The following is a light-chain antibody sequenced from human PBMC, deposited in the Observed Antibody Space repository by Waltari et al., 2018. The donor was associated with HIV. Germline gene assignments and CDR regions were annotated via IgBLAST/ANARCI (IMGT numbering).Light chain of an antibody. J-gene: IGKJ2*01. Sequence: DIQMTQSPSSLSASVGDRVTITCRASQSISSSLNWYQQKPGKAPKLLIYAASSLQSGVPSRFSGSGSGTDFILTISSLQPEDFATYYCQQGYTTPRTFGQGTKLEIK. CDR2: AAS. V-gene: IGKV1-39*01. CDR1: QSISSS. CDR3: QQGYTTPRT.